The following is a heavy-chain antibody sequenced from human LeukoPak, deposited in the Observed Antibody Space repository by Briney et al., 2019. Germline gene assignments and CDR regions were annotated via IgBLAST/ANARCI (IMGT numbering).Heavy chain of an antibody. Sequence: SETLSLTCTVSGGSINSCSWTWIRQPPGKGLEWIGYIYTSGSTNYNPSLKSRVTISVDTSKNQFSLKLSSVTAADTAVYYCARHRVYSSSSIALDYWGQGTLVTVSS. CDR3: ARHRVYSSSSIALDY. V-gene: IGHV4-4*09. CDR2: IYTSGST. D-gene: IGHD6-6*01. J-gene: IGHJ4*02. CDR1: GGSINSCS.